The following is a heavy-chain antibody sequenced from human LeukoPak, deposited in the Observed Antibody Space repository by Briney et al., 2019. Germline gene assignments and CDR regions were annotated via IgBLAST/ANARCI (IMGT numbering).Heavy chain of an antibody. D-gene: IGHD2-21*01. CDR3: ARYSSYYYYYMDV. Sequence: GESLKISCKGSGYSFTSYWIGWVRQMPGKGLEWMGIIYPGDSDTRYSPSFQGQVTISADKSISTAYLQWSSLEASDTAMYYCARYSSYYYYYMDVWGKGTTVTVSS. V-gene: IGHV5-51*01. CDR1: GYSFTSYW. J-gene: IGHJ6*03. CDR2: IYPGDSDT.